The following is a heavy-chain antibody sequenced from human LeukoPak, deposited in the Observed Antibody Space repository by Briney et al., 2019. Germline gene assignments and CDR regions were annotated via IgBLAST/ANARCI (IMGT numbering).Heavy chain of an antibody. J-gene: IGHJ4*02. Sequence: SETLSLTCAVYGGSFSGYYWSWIRQPPGKGLEWIGEINHSGSTNYNPSLKSRVTISVDTSKNQFSLKLSSVTAADTAVYSCARGPVGSFTFDYWGQGTLVTVSS. CDR3: ARGPVGSFTFDY. D-gene: IGHD3-10*01. V-gene: IGHV4-34*01. CDR1: GGSFSGYY. CDR2: INHSGST.